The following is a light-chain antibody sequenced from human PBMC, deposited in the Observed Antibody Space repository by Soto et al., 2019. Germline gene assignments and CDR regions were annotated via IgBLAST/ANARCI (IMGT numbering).Light chain of an antibody. J-gene: IGKJ4*01. CDR3: QQYNIWPPLT. V-gene: IGKV3-15*01. CDR1: QNIRTN. CDR2: GAS. Sequence: ETVMTQSPDTLSVSPGERATLSCRASQNIRTNLAWYQQKPGQAPRLLIYGASTRATGIPDRFSGSGSGTDVTLTISSLQSEDSALYYGQQYNIWPPLTFGGGTKVEIK.